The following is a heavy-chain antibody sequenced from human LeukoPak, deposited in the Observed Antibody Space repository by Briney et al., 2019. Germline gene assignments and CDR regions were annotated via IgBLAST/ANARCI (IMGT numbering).Heavy chain of an antibody. Sequence: GGSLRPSWAAAGFCFSSYAMNWVRQAAGKGLEWVALISYDGNNKYYADSVKGRFTISRDNSKNTLYLQMNSLRAEDTAVYYCAGCGSCSPYYYYYYMDVWGKGTTVTVSS. CDR2: ISYDGNNK. J-gene: IGHJ6*03. D-gene: IGHD2-15*01. CDR3: AGCGSCSPYYYYYYMDV. V-gene: IGHV3-30*04. CDR1: GFCFSSYA.